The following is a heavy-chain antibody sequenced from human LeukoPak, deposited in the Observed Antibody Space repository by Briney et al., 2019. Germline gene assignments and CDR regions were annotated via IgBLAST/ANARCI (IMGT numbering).Heavy chain of an antibody. CDR1: GYTFTGYY. CDR3: ARDREVATIDYYYYMDV. V-gene: IGHV1-2*02. J-gene: IGHJ6*03. D-gene: IGHD5-24*01. CDR2: INPNSGGT. Sequence: ASVKVSCKASGYTFTGYYMHWVRQAPGQGLEWMGWINPNSGGTNYAQKFQGRVTMTRDTSISIAYMELSRLRSDDTAVYYCARDREVATIDYYYYMDVWGKGTTVTISS.